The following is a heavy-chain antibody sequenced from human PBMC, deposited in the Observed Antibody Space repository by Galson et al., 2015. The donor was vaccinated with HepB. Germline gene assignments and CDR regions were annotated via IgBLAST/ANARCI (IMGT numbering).Heavy chain of an antibody. J-gene: IGHJ3*02. CDR3: AKDRAGIVPAASDAFDI. CDR1: GFSFSTYA. CDR2: IGGSGGST. Sequence: SLRLSCAASGFSFSTYAMSWVRQAPGKGLEWVSGIGGSGGSTYYADSVKGRFTIFRDNFKNTLYLQMNSLRGEDTAIYYCAKDRAGIVPAASDAFDIWGQGTMVTVSS. D-gene: IGHD2-2*01. V-gene: IGHV3-23*01.